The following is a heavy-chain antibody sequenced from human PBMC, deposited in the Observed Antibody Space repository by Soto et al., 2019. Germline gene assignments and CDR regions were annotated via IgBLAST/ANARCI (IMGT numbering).Heavy chain of an antibody. CDR2: ISGSGGST. J-gene: IGHJ4*02. V-gene: IGHV3-23*01. D-gene: IGHD3-22*01. CDR3: AKGAVVISYFDY. Sequence: EVQLLESGGGLVQPGGSLRLSCAASGFTFSSYAMSWVRQAPGKGLEWVAAISGSGGSTYYANSVKGRFTISRDNSKNTLYLQMNSLRAEDTAVYYCAKGAVVISYFDYWGQGTLVTVSS. CDR1: GFTFSSYA.